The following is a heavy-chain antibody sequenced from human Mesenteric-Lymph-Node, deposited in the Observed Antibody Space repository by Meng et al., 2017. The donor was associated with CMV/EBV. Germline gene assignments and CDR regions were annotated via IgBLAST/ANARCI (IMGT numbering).Heavy chain of an antibody. CDR2: INPNSGGT. D-gene: IGHD2-2*02. CDR3: TRGGSTGGPPVIRFDP. Sequence: ASVKVSCKASGYTFTGYYMHWVRQAPGQGLEWMGWINPNSGGTNYAQKFQGRVTMTRDTSISTAYMELSSLRSDDTAQYYCTRGGSTGGPPVIRFDPWGQGTLVTVSS. CDR1: GYTFTGYY. J-gene: IGHJ5*02. V-gene: IGHV1-2*02.